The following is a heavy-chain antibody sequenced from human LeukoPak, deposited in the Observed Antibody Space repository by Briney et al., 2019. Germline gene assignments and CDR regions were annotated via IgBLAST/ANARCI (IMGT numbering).Heavy chain of an antibody. Sequence: GGSLRLSCAASGFTFSDYYMSWIRQAPGKGPEWISYISDSSSYTNYADSVKGRFTISRDNAKNSLYLQMNSLRAEDTAVYYCARDRVGYYFDYWGQGTLVTTSA. CDR2: ISDSSSYT. CDR3: ARDRVGYYFDY. CDR1: GFTFSDYY. J-gene: IGHJ4*02. D-gene: IGHD1-26*01. V-gene: IGHV3-11*05.